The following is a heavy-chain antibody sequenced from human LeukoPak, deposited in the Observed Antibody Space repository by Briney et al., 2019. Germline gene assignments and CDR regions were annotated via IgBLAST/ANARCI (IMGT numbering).Heavy chain of an antibody. CDR2: ISGSGGST. Sequence: GGSLRLSCAASGFTFSSYAMRWVRQAPGKGLEWVSAISGSGGSTYYADSVKGRFTISRDNSKNTLYLQMNSLRAEDTAVYYCAKRSYYYDSSGYWGYFDYWGQGTLVTVSS. V-gene: IGHV3-23*01. J-gene: IGHJ4*02. CDR1: GFTFSSYA. D-gene: IGHD3-22*01. CDR3: AKRSYYYDSSGYWGYFDY.